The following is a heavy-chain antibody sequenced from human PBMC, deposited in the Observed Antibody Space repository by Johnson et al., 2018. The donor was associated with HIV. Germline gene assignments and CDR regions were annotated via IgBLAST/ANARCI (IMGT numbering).Heavy chain of an antibody. CDR2: IGTAGDT. Sequence: EVQVLESGGVVVQPGGSLRLSCAASGFTFSSYDMHWVRQATGKSLEWVSVIGTAGDTYYADSVKGRFTISRDNSKNTLYLQINSLRAEDTAVYYCAKGLAAGDDAFDIWCQGTMVTVSS. CDR3: AKGLAAGDDAFDI. CDR1: GFTFSSYD. V-gene: IGHV3-13*01. D-gene: IGHD6-13*01. J-gene: IGHJ3*02.